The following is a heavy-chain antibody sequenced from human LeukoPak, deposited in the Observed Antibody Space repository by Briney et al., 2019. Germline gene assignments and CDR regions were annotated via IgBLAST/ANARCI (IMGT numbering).Heavy chain of an antibody. Sequence: GASVKVSCKASGYTFTNYGINWERQAPGQGLEWMGGIIPIFGTANYAQKFQGRVTITADESTSTAYMELSSLRSEDTAVYYCARDGGRDGYRKYFQHWGQGTLVTVSS. J-gene: IGHJ1*01. V-gene: IGHV1-69*13. CDR3: ARDGGRDGYRKYFQH. D-gene: IGHD5-24*01. CDR1: GYTFTNYG. CDR2: IIPIFGTA.